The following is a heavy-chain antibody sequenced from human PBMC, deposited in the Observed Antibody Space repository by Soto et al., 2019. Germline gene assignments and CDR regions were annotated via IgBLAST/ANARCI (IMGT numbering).Heavy chain of an antibody. J-gene: IGHJ4*02. V-gene: IGHV4-4*02. D-gene: IGHD3-10*01. CDR3: ARKGWGIPMVRGASSPFDY. Sequence: SETLSLTCAVSGGSISSSNWWSWVRQPPGKGLEWIGEIYHSGSTNYNPSLKSRVTISVDKSKNQFSLKLSSVTAADTAVYYCARKGWGIPMVRGASSPFDYWGQGTLVTVSS. CDR1: GGSISSSNW. CDR2: IYHSGST.